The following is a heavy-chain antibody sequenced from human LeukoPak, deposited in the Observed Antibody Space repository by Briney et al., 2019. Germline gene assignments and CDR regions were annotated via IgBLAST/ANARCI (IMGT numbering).Heavy chain of an antibody. CDR1: IGSFSGYY. D-gene: IGHD2-21*01. Sequence: NPSETLSPTCAVYIGSFSGYYWSWIRQPPGKGLEWIGEINHSGSTNYNPSLKSRVTISVDTSKNQFSLKLSSVTAADTAVYYCVGAFCGNSDYWGARDPVTVSS. J-gene: IGHJ4*02. CDR2: INHSGST. V-gene: IGHV4-34*01. CDR3: VGAFCGNSDY.